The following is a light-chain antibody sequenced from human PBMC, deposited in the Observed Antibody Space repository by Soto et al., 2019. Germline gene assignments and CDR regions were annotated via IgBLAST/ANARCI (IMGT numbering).Light chain of an antibody. J-gene: IGKJ4*01. CDR1: QGISNY. CDR2: DAS. Sequence: DIQMTQSPTALSASVGDRVTITSQKSQGISNYLNWYQKKPGKAPKLLIYDASNLETGVPSRFSGSGSGTDFTFTISILQPDDIASYYCQQYDNLPFGGGTKVEIK. V-gene: IGKV1-33*01. CDR3: QQYDNLP.